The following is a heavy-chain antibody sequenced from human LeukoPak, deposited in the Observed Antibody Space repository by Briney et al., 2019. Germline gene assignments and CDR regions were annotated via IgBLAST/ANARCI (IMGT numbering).Heavy chain of an antibody. CDR1: GFTFSSYA. Sequence: GGSLRLSCAASGFTFSSYAMHWVRQAPGKGLEWVAVISYDGSNKYYADSVKGRFTISRDNSKNTLYLQMNSLRAEDTAVYYCARDPPMCSGGSCYCFDYWGQGTLVTVSS. CDR3: ARDPPMCSGGSCYCFDY. J-gene: IGHJ4*02. V-gene: IGHV3-30-3*01. CDR2: ISYDGSNK. D-gene: IGHD2-15*01.